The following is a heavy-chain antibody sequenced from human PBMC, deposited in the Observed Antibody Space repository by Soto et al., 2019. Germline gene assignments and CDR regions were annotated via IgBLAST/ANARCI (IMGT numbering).Heavy chain of an antibody. CDR3: ASLALPAYSSSGTGDY. D-gene: IGHD6-13*01. CDR2: ISSSGSTI. J-gene: IGHJ4*02. CDR1: GFTFSSYE. Sequence: GGSLRLSCAASGFTFSSYEMNWVRQAPGKGLEWVSYISSSGSTIYYADSVKGRFTISRDNAKNSLYLQMNSLRAEDTAVYYCASLALPAYSSSGTGDYGGQRTLVTFSS. V-gene: IGHV3-48*03.